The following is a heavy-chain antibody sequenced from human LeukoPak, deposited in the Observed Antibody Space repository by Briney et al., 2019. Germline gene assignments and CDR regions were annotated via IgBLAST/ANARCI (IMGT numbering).Heavy chain of an antibody. CDR2: IYTSGST. Sequence: PSETLSLTCTVSGGSISSYYWSWIRQPPGKGLEWIGYIYTSGSTNYNPSLKSRVTISVDTSKNQFSLKLSSVTAADTAVYYCARLRGYCSSTSCPTGAFDIWGQGTMVTVSS. V-gene: IGHV4-4*09. D-gene: IGHD2-2*01. J-gene: IGHJ3*02. CDR3: ARLRGYCSSTSCPTGAFDI. CDR1: GGSISSYY.